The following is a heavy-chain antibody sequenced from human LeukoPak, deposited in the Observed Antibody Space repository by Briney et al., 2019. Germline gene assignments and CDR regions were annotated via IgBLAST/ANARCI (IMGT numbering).Heavy chain of an antibody. Sequence: SETLSLTCTVSGGSIGSYYWSWIRQPPGKGLEWIGYIYYSGSTHYNPSLKSRVTISVDTSKNQFSLKLSSVTAADTAVYYCARGTGTGAFDYWGQGTLVTVSS. CDR2: IYYSGST. V-gene: IGHV4-59*12. J-gene: IGHJ4*02. CDR1: GGSIGSYY. CDR3: ARGTGTGAFDY. D-gene: IGHD1-1*01.